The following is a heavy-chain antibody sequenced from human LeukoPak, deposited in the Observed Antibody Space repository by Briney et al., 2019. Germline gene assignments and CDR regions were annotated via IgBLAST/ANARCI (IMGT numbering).Heavy chain of an antibody. Sequence: GASVKASCKASGYTFTSYGITWVRQAPGQGLEWMGWISTYSGNTNYAQKLQGRVTMTTDTPTTTAYMELRSLRSDDTAVYYCARDPLYSSNWYVVPDYWGQGTLVTVSS. J-gene: IGHJ4*02. CDR2: ISTYSGNT. CDR1: GYTFTSYG. CDR3: ARDPLYSSNWYVVPDY. V-gene: IGHV1-18*01. D-gene: IGHD6-13*01.